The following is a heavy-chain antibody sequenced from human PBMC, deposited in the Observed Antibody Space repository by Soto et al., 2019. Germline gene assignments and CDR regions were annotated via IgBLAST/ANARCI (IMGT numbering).Heavy chain of an antibody. CDR3: ARGKRVECTATSCLFRGIDYYFGLDL. V-gene: IGHV4-34*01. CDR2: FDQIGVI. J-gene: IGHJ6*02. Sequence: SKTLSLTCGIKGASVSGFYWSWIRQPPGKALEFLGEFDQIGVIRYHSAPIVLLLMSLDMSKNELSLQLTSVIAANTARYFCARGKRVECTATSCLFRGIDYYFGLDLWGQGTPVTVSS. D-gene: IGHD2-8*02. CDR1: GASVSGFY.